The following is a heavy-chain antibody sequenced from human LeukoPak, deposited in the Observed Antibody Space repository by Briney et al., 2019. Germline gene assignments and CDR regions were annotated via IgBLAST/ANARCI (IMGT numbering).Heavy chain of an antibody. D-gene: IGHD2-15*01. J-gene: IGHJ6*02. Sequence: PGGSLRLSCAASGFTFSNAWMSWVRQAPGKGLEWIGEINHSGSTNYNPSLKSRVTISVDTSKNQFSLKLSSVTAADTAVYYCAIDQGRIIDYYYYGMDVWGQGTTVTVSS. CDR1: GFTFSNAW. CDR2: INHSGST. V-gene: IGHV4-4*02. CDR3: AIDQGRIIDYYYYGMDV.